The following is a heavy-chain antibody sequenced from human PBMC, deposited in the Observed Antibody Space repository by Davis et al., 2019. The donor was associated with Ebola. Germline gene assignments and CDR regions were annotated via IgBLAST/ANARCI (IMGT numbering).Heavy chain of an antibody. D-gene: IGHD3-10*01. Sequence: AASVKVSCKASGYTFTNYYMHWVRQAPGQGLEWMGRINPNSGGSTNYAQKFQGRVTMTRDTSTSTIYMELSSLRSEDTAVYYCRRGNGDYWGQGTLVTVSS. CDR2: INPNSGGST. J-gene: IGHJ4*02. CDR3: RRGNGDY. CDR1: GYTFTNYY. V-gene: IGHV1-46*01.